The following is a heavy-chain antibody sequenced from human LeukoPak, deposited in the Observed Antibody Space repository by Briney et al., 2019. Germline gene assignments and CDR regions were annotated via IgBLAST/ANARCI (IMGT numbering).Heavy chain of an antibody. Sequence: SVKVSCKASGGTFSSYAISWVRQAPGQGLEWMGRIIPILGIANYAQKSQGRVTITADKSTSTAYMELSSLRSEDTAVYYCARGGVVPAADPYYYYGMDVWGQGTTVTVSS. D-gene: IGHD2-2*01. CDR2: IIPILGIA. J-gene: IGHJ6*02. CDR3: ARGGVVPAADPYYYYGMDV. V-gene: IGHV1-69*04. CDR1: GGTFSSYA.